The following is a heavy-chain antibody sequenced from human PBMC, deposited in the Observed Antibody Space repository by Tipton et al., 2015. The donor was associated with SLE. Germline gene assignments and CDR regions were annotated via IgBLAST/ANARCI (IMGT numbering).Heavy chain of an antibody. CDR2: IHYTGST. CDR1: GGSIDGYY. CDR3: ARGYYGSGSYGGYFDL. J-gene: IGHJ2*01. V-gene: IGHV4-59*12. D-gene: IGHD3-10*01. Sequence: TLSLTCTVSGGSIDGYYWSWIRQSPGKGLEWIGYIHYTGSTNYSPSLKSRVSMSIDTSKNQFSLKLSSVTAADTAVYYCARGYYGSGSYGGYFDLWGRGTLVTVSS.